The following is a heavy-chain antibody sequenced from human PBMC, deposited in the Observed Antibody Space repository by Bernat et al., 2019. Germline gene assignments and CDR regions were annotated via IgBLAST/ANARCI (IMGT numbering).Heavy chain of an antibody. J-gene: IGHJ6*03. CDR3: ARDDTAMVPGYYYYYMDV. D-gene: IGHD5-18*01. CDR1: GFTFSSYS. CDR2: ISSSSSYK. Sequence: EVQLVESGGGLVKPGGSLRLSCAASGFTFSSYSMNWVRQSPGNGLEWVSSISSSSSYKYYGDSVKGRFTSSRDNAKNSLYLQMNRLRAEDTAVYYCARDDTAMVPGYYYYYMDVWGKGTTVTVSS. V-gene: IGHV3-21*01.